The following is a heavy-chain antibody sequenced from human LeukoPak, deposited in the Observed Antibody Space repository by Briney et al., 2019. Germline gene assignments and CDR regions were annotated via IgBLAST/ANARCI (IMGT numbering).Heavy chain of an antibody. CDR2: ISPNSGGT. D-gene: IGHD2-15*01. J-gene: IGHJ5*02. CDR1: GYTFTGYY. Sequence: LWASVKVSCKASGYTFTGYYMHWVRQAPGQGLEWMGWISPNSGGTNYAQKFQGRVTMTRDTSISTAYMELSRLRSDDTAVYYCARDCGYCSGGSCYNWFDPWGQGTLVTVSS. CDR3: ARDCGYCSGGSCYNWFDP. V-gene: IGHV1-2*02.